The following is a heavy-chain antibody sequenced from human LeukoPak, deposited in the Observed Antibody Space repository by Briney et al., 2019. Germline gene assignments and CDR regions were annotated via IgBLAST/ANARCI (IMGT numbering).Heavy chain of an antibody. CDR1: GGSFSGYY. D-gene: IGHD5-24*01. V-gene: IGHV4-34*01. CDR3: ARVGARDGYNYPFDY. CDR2: INHSGST. Sequence: SETLSLTCAVYGGSFSGYYWSWIRQPPGKGLEWIGEINHSGSTNYNPSLKSRVTISVDTSKNQFSLKLSSVTAADTAVYYCARVGARDGYNYPFDYWGQGTLVTVSS. J-gene: IGHJ4*02.